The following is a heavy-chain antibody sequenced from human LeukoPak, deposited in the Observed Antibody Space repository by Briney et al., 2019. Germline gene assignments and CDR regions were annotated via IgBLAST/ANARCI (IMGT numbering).Heavy chain of an antibody. J-gene: IGHJ4*02. CDR1: GGSVSSGSDY. D-gene: IGHD6-6*01. V-gene: IGHV4-61*02. CDR3: ARTGRPIAAPHGAAGY. CDR2: IYTNGNT. Sequence: SETLSLTCTVSGGSVSSGSDYWSWIRQPAGKGLEWIGRIYTNGNTNSNPSLKSRVTISIDTSKNQFSLKLSSVTAADTAVYYCARTGRPIAAPHGAAGYWGQGTLVTVSS.